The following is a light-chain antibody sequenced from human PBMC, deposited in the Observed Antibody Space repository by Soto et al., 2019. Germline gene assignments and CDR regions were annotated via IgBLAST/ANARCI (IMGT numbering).Light chain of an antibody. CDR2: GAS. CDR3: QQYGVAPWT. CDR1: QSVNTCC. V-gene: IGKV3-20*01. J-gene: IGKJ1*01. Sequence: EIVLTQSPGTLSLSPGEKAALSCRASQSVNTCCLAWFQQKPGRAPRLLIYGASSRTSGTPARFSGSGSGTDFTLTISRLEPEDFAVYYCQQYGVAPWTFGQGTKVEVK.